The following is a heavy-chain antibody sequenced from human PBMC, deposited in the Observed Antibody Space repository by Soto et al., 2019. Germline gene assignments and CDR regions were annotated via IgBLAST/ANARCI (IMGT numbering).Heavy chain of an antibody. CDR3: ARKVVRGYRYDP. D-gene: IGHD3-10*01. J-gene: IGHJ5*02. Sequence: SETLSLTCAVYGGSFSGYYWSWIRQPPGKGLEWIGEINHSGSTNYNPSLKSRVTISVDTSKNQFSLKLSSVTAADTAVYYCARKVVRGYRYDPWGQGTLVT. CDR2: INHSGST. CDR1: GGSFSGYY. V-gene: IGHV4-34*01.